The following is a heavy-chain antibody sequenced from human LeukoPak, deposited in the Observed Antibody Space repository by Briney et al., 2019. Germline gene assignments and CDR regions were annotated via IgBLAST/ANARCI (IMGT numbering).Heavy chain of an antibody. CDR2: TYYRSKWYN. D-gene: IGHD3-16*01. V-gene: IGHV6-1*01. CDR1: GDSLSSNSAT. J-gene: IGHJ4*02. CDR3: ARGNGYPFDY. Sequence: SQTLSLTCAISGDSLSSNSATWNWVRQSASRGLEWLGRTYYRSKWYNDYAVSVKGRVTINPDASKKQFSLQLNSVTPEDTAMYYCARGNGYPFDYWGQGTLVTVSS.